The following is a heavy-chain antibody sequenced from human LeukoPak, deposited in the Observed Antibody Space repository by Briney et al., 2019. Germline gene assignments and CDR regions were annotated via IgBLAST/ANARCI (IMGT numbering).Heavy chain of an antibody. CDR3: ARAPYSSSPNWFDP. CDR1: GGAFSGYY. J-gene: IGHJ5*02. Sequence: SETLSLNCAVYGGAFSGYYWSWIRQPPGKGLEWIGEINHSGSTNYNPSLKSRVTISVDTSKNQFSLKLSSVTAADTAVYYCARAPYSSSPNWFDPWGQGTLVTVSS. CDR2: INHSGST. D-gene: IGHD6-6*01. V-gene: IGHV4-34*01.